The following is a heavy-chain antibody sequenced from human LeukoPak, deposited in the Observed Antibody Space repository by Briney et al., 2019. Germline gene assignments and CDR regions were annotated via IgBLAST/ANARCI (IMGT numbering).Heavy chain of an antibody. V-gene: IGHV3-30*02. CDR1: GFTFRNYG. CDR2: ILYDGRKV. D-gene: IGHD4-23*01. Sequence: GGSLRLSCAASGFTFRNYGMHWVRQAPGKGLEWVALILYDGRKVYHADSVKGRFTISRGNSKNTLYLQMNSLRAEDTALYYCARDDDYGGNNLDYWGQGTLVTVSS. CDR3: ARDDDYGGNNLDY. J-gene: IGHJ4*02.